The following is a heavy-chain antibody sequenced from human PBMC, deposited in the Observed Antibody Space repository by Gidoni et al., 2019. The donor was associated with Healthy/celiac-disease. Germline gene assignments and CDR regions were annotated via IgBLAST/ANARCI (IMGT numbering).Heavy chain of an antibody. D-gene: IGHD3-3*01. J-gene: IGHJ6*02. CDR2: IYPGDSDT. CDR3: ARQIDYDFWSGSYYYGMDV. CDR1: GYSFTSYW. V-gene: IGHV5-51*01. Sequence: EVQLVQSGAEVKKPGESLTISCKGSGYSFTSYWIGWVRQMPGKGLEWMGIIYPGDSDTRYSPSFQGQVTISADKSISTAYLQWSSLKASDTAMYYCARQIDYDFWSGSYYYGMDVWGQGTTVTVSS.